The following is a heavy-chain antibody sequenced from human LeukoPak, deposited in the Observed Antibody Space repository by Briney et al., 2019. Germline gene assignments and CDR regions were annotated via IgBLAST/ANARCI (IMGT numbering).Heavy chain of an antibody. CDR3: AKASWVVTSADY. J-gene: IGHJ4*02. CDR2: ISYDGSNK. V-gene: IGHV3-30*18. CDR1: GFTFSSYG. D-gene: IGHD4-23*01. Sequence: GRSLRLSCAASGFTFSSYGMHWVRQAPGKGLEWVAVISYDGSNKYYADSVKGRFTISRDNSKNTLYLQMNRLRAEDTAVYYCAKASWVVTSADYWGQGNLVTVSS.